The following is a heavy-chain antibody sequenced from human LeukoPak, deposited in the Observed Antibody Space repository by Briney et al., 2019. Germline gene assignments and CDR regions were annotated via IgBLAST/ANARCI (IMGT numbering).Heavy chain of an antibody. J-gene: IGHJ5*02. D-gene: IGHD6-13*01. CDR2: INHSGST. CDR3: ARAYSSSWYFNWFDP. Sequence: SETLSLTCAVYGGSFSGYYWSWIRQPPGKGLEWMGEINHSGSTYYNPSLKTRVTISVDTSKNQFSLKLSSVTAADTAVYFCARAYSSSWYFNWFDPWGQGTLVTVSS. CDR1: GGSFSGYY. V-gene: IGHV4-34*01.